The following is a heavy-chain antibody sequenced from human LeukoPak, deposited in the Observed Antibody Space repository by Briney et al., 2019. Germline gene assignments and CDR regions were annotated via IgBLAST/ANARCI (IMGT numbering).Heavy chain of an antibody. CDR3: ARERDGYNLIDS. CDR2: IYYSGST. V-gene: IGHV4-59*01. Sequence: SETLSLTCTVSGGSLSNYYWNWIRQPPGKGREWIGYIYYSGSTNYNPSLKSRVTISVDTSKNQFSLKLTYVTAADTAVYYCARERDGYNLIDSWGQGTLVTVSS. J-gene: IGHJ5*01. CDR1: GGSLSNYY. D-gene: IGHD5-24*01.